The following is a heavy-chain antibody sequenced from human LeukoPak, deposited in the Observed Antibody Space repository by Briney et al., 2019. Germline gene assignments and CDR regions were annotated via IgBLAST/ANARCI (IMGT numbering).Heavy chain of an antibody. J-gene: IGHJ6*02. CDR2: IRSRANTYAT. CDR3: TRLGAVVEDGMDV. D-gene: IGHD2-15*01. CDR1: GFTFSGSA. Sequence: PGGSLKLSCAASGFTFSGSAMHWVRQAPGKGLEWVGRIRSRANTYATGHAVSVKGRFTISRDDSKNTAYLQMNSLKTEDTAVYYCTRLGAVVEDGMDVWGQGTTVTVSS. V-gene: IGHV3-73*01.